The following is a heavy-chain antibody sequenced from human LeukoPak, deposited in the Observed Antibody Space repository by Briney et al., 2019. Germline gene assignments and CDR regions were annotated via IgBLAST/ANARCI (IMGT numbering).Heavy chain of an antibody. V-gene: IGHV3-23*01. D-gene: IGHD5-24*01. CDR3: AKDFSGWLQLSLDY. J-gene: IGHJ4*02. CDR2: ISGSGGST. Sequence: GGSLRLSCAASGFTFSSYAMSWVRQAPGKGLEWVSAISGSGGSTYYADSVKGRFTISRDNSKNTLYLQMNSLRAEDTAVYYCAKDFSGWLQLSLDYWGQGTLVTVSS. CDR1: GFTFSSYA.